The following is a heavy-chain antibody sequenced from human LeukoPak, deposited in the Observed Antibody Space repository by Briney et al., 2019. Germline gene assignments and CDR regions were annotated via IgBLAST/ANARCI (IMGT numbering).Heavy chain of an antibody. CDR3: ASSPGYGRGYYFDY. Sequence: GGSLRLSCAASGFTVSSNYMSWVRQAPGKGLEWVSVIYSGGSTYYADSVKGRFTISRDNSKNTLYLQTNSLRAEDTAVYYCASSPGYGRGYYFDYWGQGTLVTVSS. CDR2: IYSGGST. CDR1: GFTVSSNY. V-gene: IGHV3-53*01. J-gene: IGHJ4*02. D-gene: IGHD5-18*01.